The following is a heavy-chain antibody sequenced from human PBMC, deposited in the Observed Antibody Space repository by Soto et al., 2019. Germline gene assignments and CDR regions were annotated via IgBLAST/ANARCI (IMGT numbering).Heavy chain of an antibody. CDR2: IYYSGST. CDR1: GGSISSYY. V-gene: IGHV4-59*01. D-gene: IGHD2-15*01. CDR3: ARARGDFVYPDAFDI. Sequence: PSETLSLTCTVSGGSISSYYWSWIRQPPGKGLEWIGYIYYSGSTNYNPSLKSRVTISVDTSKNQFSLKLSSVTAADTAVYYCARARGDFVYPDAFDIWGQGTMVTVSS. J-gene: IGHJ3*02.